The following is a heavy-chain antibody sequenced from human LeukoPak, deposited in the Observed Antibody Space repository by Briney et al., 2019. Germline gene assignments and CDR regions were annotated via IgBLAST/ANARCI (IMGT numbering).Heavy chain of an antibody. CDR2: FDPEDGET. V-gene: IGHV1-24*01. D-gene: IGHD3-10*01. CDR3: ATGPITMVRGVIITPGHY. Sequence: ASVKVSCKVSGYTLTELSMHWVRQAPGKGLEWMGGFDPEDGETINAQKFQGRVTMTEDTSTDTAYMELSSLRSEDTAVYYCATGPITMVRGVIITPGHYWGQGTLVTVSS. J-gene: IGHJ4*02. CDR1: GYTLTELS.